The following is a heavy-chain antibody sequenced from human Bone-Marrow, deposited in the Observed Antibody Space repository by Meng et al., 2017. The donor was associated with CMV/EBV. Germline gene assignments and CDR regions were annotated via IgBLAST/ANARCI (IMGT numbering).Heavy chain of an antibody. J-gene: IGHJ4*02. CDR1: GYTFTGYF. CDR2: INPNSGGT. D-gene: IGHD6-13*01. V-gene: IGHV1-2*02. Sequence: ASVKVSCKASGYTFTGYFMHWVRQAPGQGLEWMGWINPNSGGTNYEQKFQGRVTMTRDTSISTAYMELTSLTSDDTAVYYCGRDVTASASLDYWGQGALVTGSS. CDR3: GRDVTASASLDY.